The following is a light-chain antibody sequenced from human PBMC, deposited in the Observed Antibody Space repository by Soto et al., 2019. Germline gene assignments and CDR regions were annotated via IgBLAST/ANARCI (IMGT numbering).Light chain of an antibody. V-gene: IGKV1-5*01. CDR2: DSS. J-gene: IGKJ1*01. CDR3: QQSYSRPRP. CDR1: QSISSW. Sequence: DIQMPQSNSNLSASVGDRITIACRTSQSISSWLAWYQQKPGKAPKLLIYDSSSLESGVPSRFSGSGSGTDFTLTISSLQPEDFATYFSQQSYSRPRPFGQGTKVDI.